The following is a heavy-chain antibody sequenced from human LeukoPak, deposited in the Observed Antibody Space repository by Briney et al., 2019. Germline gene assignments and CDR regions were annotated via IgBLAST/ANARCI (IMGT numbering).Heavy chain of an antibody. CDR1: GGSISSSSYY. CDR3: ARDRHSSSWFGGWARHYYYYMDV. J-gene: IGHJ6*03. Sequence: PSQTLSLTCTVSGGSISSSSYYWGWIRQPPGKGLEWIGSIYYSGSTYYNPSLKSRVTISVDTSKNQFSLKLSSVTAADTAVYYCARDRHSSSWFGGWARHYYYYMDVWGKGTTVTVSS. D-gene: IGHD6-13*01. CDR2: IYYSGST. V-gene: IGHV4-39*07.